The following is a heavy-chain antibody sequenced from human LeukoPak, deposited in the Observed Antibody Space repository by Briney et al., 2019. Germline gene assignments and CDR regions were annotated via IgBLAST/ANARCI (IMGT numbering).Heavy chain of an antibody. J-gene: IGHJ4*02. V-gene: IGHV3-21*01. CDR3: ARPQLGYCSSTSCYSPDY. D-gene: IGHD2-2*01. CDR2: ISSSSSYI. Sequence: GGSLRLSCAASGFTFSSYSMNWVRQAPGKGLEWVSSISSSSSYIYYADSVKGRFTISRDNAKNSLYLQTNSLRAEDTAVYYCARPQLGYCSSTSCYSPDYWGQGTLVTVSS. CDR1: GFTFSSYS.